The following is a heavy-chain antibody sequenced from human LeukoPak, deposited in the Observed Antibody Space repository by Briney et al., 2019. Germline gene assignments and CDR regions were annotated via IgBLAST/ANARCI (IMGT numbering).Heavy chain of an antibody. Sequence: SETLSLTCTVSGASVSSGSYYWTWIRQPPGKGLEWIGFFYYSSGSTNYNPSLKSRVTISVDTSTNQFSLKLSSVTAADTAVYYCARRRLNWGAFDIWGQGTMVTVSS. J-gene: IGHJ3*02. CDR2: FYYSSGST. CDR1: GASVSSGSYY. CDR3: ARRRLNWGAFDI. D-gene: IGHD7-27*01. V-gene: IGHV4-61*01.